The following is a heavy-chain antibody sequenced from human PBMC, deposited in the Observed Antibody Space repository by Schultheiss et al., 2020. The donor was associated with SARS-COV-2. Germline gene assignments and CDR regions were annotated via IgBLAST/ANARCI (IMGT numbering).Heavy chain of an antibody. CDR2: IRSIAYGATT. V-gene: IGHV3-49*03. CDR3: ARDYYGSGRNRGLLDN. CDR1: GFTFGDYA. D-gene: IGHD3-10*01. J-gene: IGHJ4*02. Sequence: GGSLRLSCITSGFTFGDYAMSWFRQAPGKGLEWVGFIRSIAYGATTEYAASVKGRFTISRDDSKSIAFLHMNSLKTEDTAVYYCARDYYGSGRNRGLLDNWGQGTLVTVSS.